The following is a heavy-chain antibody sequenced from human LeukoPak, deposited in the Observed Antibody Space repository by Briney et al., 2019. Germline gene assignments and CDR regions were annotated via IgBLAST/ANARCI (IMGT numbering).Heavy chain of an antibody. CDR1: GDSISSYY. J-gene: IGHJ3*02. CDR3: AREVSGQLGTHAFDI. V-gene: IGHV4-59*01. CDR2: IYHSGTT. Sequence: SETLSLTCTVSGDSISSYYWNWIRQPPGKGLEWIGYIYHSGTTNYNPSLKSRVTISIDTSKNQFSLKLSSVTVADTAVYYCAREVSGQLGTHAFDIWGQGTMVIVSA. D-gene: IGHD3-16*01.